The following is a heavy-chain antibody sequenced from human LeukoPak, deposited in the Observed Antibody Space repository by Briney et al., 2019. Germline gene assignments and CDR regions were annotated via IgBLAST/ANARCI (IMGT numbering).Heavy chain of an antibody. CDR3: ARDKAARHLDY. J-gene: IGHJ4*02. Sequence: PGGSLRLSCAVSGFTFSNHGMHWVRQAPGKGLEWVAVIWYDGSNKYYADSVKGQFTISRDQSKNTQYLQMNSLRAEDTAVYYCARDKAARHLDYWGQGTLVTVPS. CDR1: GFTFSNHG. V-gene: IGHV3-33*01. CDR2: IWYDGSNK. D-gene: IGHD6-6*01.